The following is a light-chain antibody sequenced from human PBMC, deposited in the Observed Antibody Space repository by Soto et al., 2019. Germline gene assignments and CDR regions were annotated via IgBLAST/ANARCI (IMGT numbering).Light chain of an antibody. Sequence: EIVLTQSPGTLSVSPGDRVTLSCRASQGISINLAWYQHKPGQAPRLLIHGASTRATGVPARISGSGSGTEFTLTISSLQSEDFAVYYCQQFRNWPWTFGQGTKVEVK. CDR3: QQFRNWPWT. CDR1: QGISIN. V-gene: IGKV3D-15*01. CDR2: GAS. J-gene: IGKJ1*01.